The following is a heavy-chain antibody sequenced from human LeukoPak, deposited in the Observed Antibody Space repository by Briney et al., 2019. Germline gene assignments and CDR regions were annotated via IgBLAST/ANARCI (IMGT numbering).Heavy chain of an antibody. D-gene: IGHD6-13*01. V-gene: IGHV3-30*18. J-gene: IGHJ6*02. CDR3: AEDKVAAAAAYGMDV. Sequence: GGSLRLSCAASGFTFSSYGMHWVRQAPGKGLEWVAVISYDGSNKYYADSVKGRFTISRDNSKNTLYLQMNSLRAEDTAVYYCAEDKVAAAAAYGMDVWGQGTTVTVSS. CDR2: ISYDGSNK. CDR1: GFTFSSYG.